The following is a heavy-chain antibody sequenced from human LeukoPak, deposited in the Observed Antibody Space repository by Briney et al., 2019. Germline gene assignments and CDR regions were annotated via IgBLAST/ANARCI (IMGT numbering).Heavy chain of an antibody. CDR1: GFAFSSYW. CDR2: IKSDGSIT. D-gene: IGHD2-21*01. J-gene: IGHJ4*02. Sequence: GGSLRLSCAASGFAFSSYWMHWVRQAPGKGLMWVSRIKSDGSITTYADSVKGRFTISRDNSKNTLYLQMNSLRAEDTAVYYCAKDLFLSCGGDCYVDYWGQGTLVTVSS. CDR3: AKDLFLSCGGDCYVDY. V-gene: IGHV3-74*01.